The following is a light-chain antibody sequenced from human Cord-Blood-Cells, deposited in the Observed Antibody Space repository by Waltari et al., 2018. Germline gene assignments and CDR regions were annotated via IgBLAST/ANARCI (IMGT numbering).Light chain of an antibody. CDR2: AAS. V-gene: IGKV1-39*01. Sequence: IQMSQSPSSLSASVGDRVTMTFRASQSIRSRLKWYQQKPGKAPKRLSYAASSLQSGVPSRFIGSGSGTDFTLTISSLQPEDFATYYCQQSYSTPWTFGQGTKVEIK. J-gene: IGKJ1*01. CDR1: QSIRSR. CDR3: QQSYSTPWT.